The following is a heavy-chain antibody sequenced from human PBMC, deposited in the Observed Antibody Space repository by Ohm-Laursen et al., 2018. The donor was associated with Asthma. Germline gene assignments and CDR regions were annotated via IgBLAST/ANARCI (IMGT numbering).Heavy chain of an antibody. CDR2: ISSSSSTI. Sequence: SLRLSCAASGFSISSCAMSWVRQAPGKGLEWVSYISSSSSTIYYADSVKGRFTISRDNAKNSLYLQMNNLRAEDAAIYYCAREWGGMDVWGQGTTVTVSS. CDR3: AREWGGMDV. CDR1: GFSISSCA. J-gene: IGHJ6*02. V-gene: IGHV3-48*01. D-gene: IGHD3-16*01.